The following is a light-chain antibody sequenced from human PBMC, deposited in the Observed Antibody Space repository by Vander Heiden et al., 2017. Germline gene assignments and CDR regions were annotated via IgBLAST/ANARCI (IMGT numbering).Light chain of an antibody. CDR2: AAS. CDR1: QSISSY. Sequence: DIQMTQSPSSLSASVGDRVTITCRASQSISSYLNWYQQKPGKALKLLIYAASSLQSGVPSRFSGSGSGTDFTLTISSRQPEDFATYYCQQSYSTPPLTFGGGTKVGIK. J-gene: IGKJ4*01. V-gene: IGKV1-39*01. CDR3: QQSYSTPPLT.